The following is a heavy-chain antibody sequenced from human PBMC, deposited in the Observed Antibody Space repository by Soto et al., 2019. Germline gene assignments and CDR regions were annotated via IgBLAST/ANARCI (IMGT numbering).Heavy chain of an antibody. CDR2: IYSGGST. CDR3: ARVRGTTVTTGYYYGMDV. V-gene: IGHV3-66*01. Sequence: GSLRLSCAASGFTVSSNYMSWVRQAPGKGLEWVSVIYSGGSTYYADSVKGRFTISRDNSKNTLYLQMNSLRAEDTAVYYCARVRGTTVTTGYYYGMDVWGQGTTVTVSS. CDR1: GFTVSSNY. J-gene: IGHJ6*02. D-gene: IGHD4-17*01.